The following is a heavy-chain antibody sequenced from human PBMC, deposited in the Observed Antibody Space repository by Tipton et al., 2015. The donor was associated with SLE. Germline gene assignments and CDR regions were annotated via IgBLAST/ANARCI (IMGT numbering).Heavy chain of an antibody. V-gene: IGHV4-59*01. D-gene: IGHD6-6*01. Sequence: TLSLTCTVSGASIDIYYWSWIRQPPGKGLEWIGYMYDSGSTNYNPSLKSRVTISVDTSKNQFSLKLSSVTAVDMAVYYCARGRPGWVDYWGQGALVTVSS. J-gene: IGHJ4*02. CDR3: ARGRPGWVDY. CDR2: MYDSGST. CDR1: GASIDIYY.